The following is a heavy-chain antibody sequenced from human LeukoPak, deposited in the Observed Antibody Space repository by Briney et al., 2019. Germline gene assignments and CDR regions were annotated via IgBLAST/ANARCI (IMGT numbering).Heavy chain of an antibody. CDR1: GGSISSSNYC. Sequence: SETLSLTCTVSGGSISSSNYCWGWIRQPPGKGLEWITSIHYSGRTHYNPSLESRVTISVDTSKNQFSLKLTSLTAADTAMYYCAQAYGSGSSYYYGMDVWGQGTTVTVSS. V-gene: IGHV4-39*01. D-gene: IGHD3-10*01. CDR2: IHYSGRT. CDR3: AQAYGSGSSYYYGMDV. J-gene: IGHJ6*02.